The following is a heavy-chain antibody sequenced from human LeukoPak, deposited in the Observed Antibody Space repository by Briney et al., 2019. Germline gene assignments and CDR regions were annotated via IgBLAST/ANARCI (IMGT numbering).Heavy chain of an antibody. CDR3: ARVSTVGPADY. J-gene: IGHJ4*02. V-gene: IGHV1-18*01. D-gene: IGHD4-23*01. CDR1: GYTCTSYG. CDR2: ISASHGNT. Sequence: GASLKDSCKASGYTCTSYGISWLRHAPGQGLEWMGWISASHGNTDYAQNLQGRVTLTTDTSTSTAYMELRSLRSDDTAVYYCARVSTVGPADYWGQGTLVTVSS.